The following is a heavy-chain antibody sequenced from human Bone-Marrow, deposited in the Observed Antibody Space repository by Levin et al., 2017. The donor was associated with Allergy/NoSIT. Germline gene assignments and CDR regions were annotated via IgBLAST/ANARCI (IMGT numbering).Heavy chain of an antibody. CDR1: GYTFTSHG. V-gene: IGHV3-33*06. Sequence: GGSLRLSCVASGYTFTSHGIHWVRQAPGKGLEWVAVIWAGGDRQDYLDSVRGRFIVSSDNSKKTVYLQMNSLRAEDTATYYCAKDYVSGPSDYWGLGTLVTVSS. D-gene: IGHD3-3*01. J-gene: IGHJ4*02. CDR2: IWAGGDRQ. CDR3: AKDYVSGPSDY.